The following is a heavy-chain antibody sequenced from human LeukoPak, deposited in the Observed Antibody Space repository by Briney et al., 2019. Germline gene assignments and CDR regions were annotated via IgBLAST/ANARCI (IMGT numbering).Heavy chain of an antibody. Sequence: GGSLRLSCTASGFTFKNYAMSWVRQGRGKGLEWVSTLSGSGENTYYAESVKGRFTISRDNFKNTLVLQMNSLRAEDTATYYCAKDFRNYYDSDGYHILDAFDVWGQGTLVTVSS. V-gene: IGHV3-23*01. CDR1: GFTFKNYA. J-gene: IGHJ3*01. D-gene: IGHD3-22*01. CDR2: LSGSGENT. CDR3: AKDFRNYYDSDGYHILDAFDV.